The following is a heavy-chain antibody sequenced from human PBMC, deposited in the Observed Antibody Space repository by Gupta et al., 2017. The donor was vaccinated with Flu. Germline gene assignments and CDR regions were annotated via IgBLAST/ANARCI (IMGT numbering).Heavy chain of an antibody. Sequence: YISSDSYYWGWIRQPPGKGLEWIGSIFYSGSTHYNPSLKNRVTISVDTSKNQFSLKLSSVTAADTAVYYCASRWLAGFDYWGQGTLVTVSS. V-gene: IGHV4-39*01. CDR1: YISSDSYY. CDR3: ASRWLAGFDY. J-gene: IGHJ4*02. D-gene: IGHD6-19*01. CDR2: IFYSGST.